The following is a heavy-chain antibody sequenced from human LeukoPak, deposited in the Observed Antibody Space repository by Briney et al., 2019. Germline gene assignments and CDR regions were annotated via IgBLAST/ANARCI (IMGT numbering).Heavy chain of an antibody. CDR2: ISGSGGST. D-gene: IGHD3-9*01. V-gene: IGHV3-23*01. Sequence: PGGSLRLSCAVSGFTFSTYAMSWVRQAPGKGLEWVSAISGSGGSTYYADSVKGRFTISRDNSKNTLYLQMNSLRAEDTAVYYCAKDPYDILTGYYNKPHFDYWGQGPLVTVPS. CDR1: GFTFSTYA. J-gene: IGHJ4*02. CDR3: AKDPYDILTGYYNKPHFDY.